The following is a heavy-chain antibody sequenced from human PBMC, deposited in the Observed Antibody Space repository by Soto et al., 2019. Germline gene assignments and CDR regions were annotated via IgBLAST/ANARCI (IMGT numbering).Heavy chain of an antibody. V-gene: IGHV1-2*04. D-gene: IGHD3-3*01. CDR1: GYTFTGYY. Sequence: ASVKVSCKASGYTFTGYYMHWVRQAPGQGLEWMGWINPNSGGTNYAQKFQGWVTMTRDTSISTAYMELSRLRSDDTAVYYCARSSPSTYDFWSGFWPYYYYGMDVWGQGTTVTVSS. CDR2: INPNSGGT. J-gene: IGHJ6*02. CDR3: ARSSPSTYDFWSGFWPYYYYGMDV.